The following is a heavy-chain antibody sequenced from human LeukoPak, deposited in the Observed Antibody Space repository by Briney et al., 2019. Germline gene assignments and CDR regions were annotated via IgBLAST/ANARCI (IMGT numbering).Heavy chain of an antibody. CDR2: ISWNSDSI. D-gene: IGHD2-2*01. CDR1: GFTFDDYA. Sequence: GGSLRLSCAASGFTFDDYAMHWVRQAPGKGLEWVSGISWNSDSIGYADSVKGRFTVSRDNAKNSLYLQMNSLKTEDTAVYYCTTDSLGYCSSTSCYDYWGQGTLVTVSS. CDR3: TTDSLGYCSSTSCYDY. J-gene: IGHJ4*02. V-gene: IGHV3-9*01.